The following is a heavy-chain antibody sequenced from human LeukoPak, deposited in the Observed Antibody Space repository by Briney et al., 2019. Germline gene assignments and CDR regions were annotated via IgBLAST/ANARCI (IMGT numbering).Heavy chain of an antibody. CDR2: ISSSSSYI. Sequence: GGSLRLSCAASGFTFSSYSMNWVRQAPGKGLEWVSSISSSSSYIYYADSVKGRFTISRDNAENSLYLQMNSLRAEDTAVYYCAPIAVAGPLTDAFDIWGQGTMVTVSS. D-gene: IGHD6-19*01. CDR3: APIAVAGPLTDAFDI. J-gene: IGHJ3*02. V-gene: IGHV3-21*01. CDR1: GFTFSSYS.